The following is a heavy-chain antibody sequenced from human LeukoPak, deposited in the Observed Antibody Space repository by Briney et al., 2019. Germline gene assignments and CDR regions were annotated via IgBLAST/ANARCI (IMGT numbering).Heavy chain of an antibody. D-gene: IGHD2-15*01. J-gene: IGHJ5*02. V-gene: IGHV1-18*01. Sequence: ASVKVSCKASGGTFSSYAISWVRQAPGQGLEWMGWISAYNGNTNYAQKLQGRVTMTTDTSTSTAYMELRSLRSDDTAVYYCARDTGYCSGGSCRGSWFDPWGQGTLVTVSS. CDR3: ARDTGYCSGGSCRGSWFDP. CDR2: ISAYNGNT. CDR1: GGTFSSYA.